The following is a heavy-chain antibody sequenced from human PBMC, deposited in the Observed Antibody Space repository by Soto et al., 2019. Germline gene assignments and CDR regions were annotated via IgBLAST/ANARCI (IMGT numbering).Heavy chain of an antibody. CDR2: ISGSGVST. J-gene: IGHJ5*02. V-gene: IGHV3-23*01. Sequence: GGSLRLSCAASGFTISSYAMSWVRQAPGKGLEWVSAISGSGVSTYYADSVKGRFTISRDNTKNTMYLQMNSLRAEDTAVYYCAKDSITIFGLVIAELGRFDPWGQGPLVTVSS. CDR1: GFTISSYA. D-gene: IGHD3-3*01. CDR3: AKDSITIFGLVIAELGRFDP.